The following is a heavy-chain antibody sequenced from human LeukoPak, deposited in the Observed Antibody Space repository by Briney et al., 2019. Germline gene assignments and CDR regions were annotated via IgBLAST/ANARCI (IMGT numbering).Heavy chain of an antibody. J-gene: IGHJ6*02. CDR2: MNPNSGNT. CDR3: ARERDIVATIGGAYYYGMDV. CDR1: GYTFTSYD. V-gene: IGHV1-8*01. D-gene: IGHD5-12*01. Sequence: ASVKVSCKASGYTFTSYDINWVRQATGQGLEWMGWMNPNSGNTGYAQKFQGRVTMTRNTSISTAYMELSSLRSEDTAVYYCARERDIVATIGGAYYYGMDVWGQGTTVTVSS.